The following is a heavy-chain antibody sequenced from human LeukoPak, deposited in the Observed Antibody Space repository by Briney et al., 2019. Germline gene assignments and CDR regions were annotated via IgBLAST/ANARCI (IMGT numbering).Heavy chain of an antibody. CDR3: ARPVGGYYDGRGAFEI. CDR2: IHASGST. CDR1: DGSMNSYY. V-gene: IGHV4-4*07. D-gene: IGHD3-22*01. J-gene: IGHJ3*02. Sequence: PSETLSLTCTVSDGSMNSYYWNWIRQPAGKGLEWIGRIHASGSTNYNPSLKSRVIMSPDTSKKQFSLKLSSVSAADTAVYYCARPVGGYYDGRGAFEIWGQGTMVTVSS.